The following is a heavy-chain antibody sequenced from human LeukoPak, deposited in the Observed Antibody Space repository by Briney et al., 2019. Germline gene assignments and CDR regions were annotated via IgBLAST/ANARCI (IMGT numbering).Heavy chain of an antibody. J-gene: IGHJ5*02. D-gene: IGHD1-7*01. Sequence: PSETLSLTCAVSGYSISSGYYWGWSRQPPGKGLEWIGSIYHTGNTYYNPSLKSPVAMSVDTSKNQFSLKLSSVTAADTAVYYCARLPYDWNYWFDXXGQGTLVTV. V-gene: IGHV4-38-2*01. CDR3: ARLPYDWNYWFDX. CDR1: GYSISSGYY. CDR2: IYHTGNT.